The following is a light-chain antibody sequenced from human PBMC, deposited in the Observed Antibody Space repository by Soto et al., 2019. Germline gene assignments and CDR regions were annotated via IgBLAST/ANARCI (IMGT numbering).Light chain of an antibody. CDR3: MQALQTLKWK. CDR1: QSLLHSNGYNY. Sequence: DIVMTQSPLSLPVTPGEPASISCRSSQSLLHSNGYNYLDWYLQKPGQSPQLLIYLGSNRASGVPERFSGSGSGKDFTLKISRVEAEDVGVYYCMQALQTLKWKFGQGTKVDI. J-gene: IGKJ1*01. V-gene: IGKV2-28*01. CDR2: LGS.